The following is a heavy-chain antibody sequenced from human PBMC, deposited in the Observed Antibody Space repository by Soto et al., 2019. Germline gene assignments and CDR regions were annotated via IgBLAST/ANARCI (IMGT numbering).Heavy chain of an antibody. CDR1: GGTFNSYG. D-gene: IGHD3-16*01. Sequence: QVQLVQSGVEVKKPGSSVKVSCKASGGTFNSYGIRWVRQAPGQGLEWMGGIIPISAPANHAQKFQGRVTITADEFTNTVYMELSSLRYEDTAVYYCAREGGASSGMDVWGQGTTVIVSS. J-gene: IGHJ6*02. V-gene: IGHV1-69*01. CDR2: IIPISAPA. CDR3: AREGGASSGMDV.